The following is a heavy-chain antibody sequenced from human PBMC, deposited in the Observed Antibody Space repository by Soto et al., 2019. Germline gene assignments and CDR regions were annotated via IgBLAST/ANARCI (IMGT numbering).Heavy chain of an antibody. J-gene: IGHJ4*02. CDR3: ANDIIVIPGAKGLDY. V-gene: IGHV1-69*05. D-gene: IGHD2-2*01. CDR2: IIPICGTA. Sequence: VASVKVSCKASGGTFSSYAISWVRQAPGQGLEWMGGIIPICGTANYAQKFQGRVTITTDESTSTAYMELSSLRSEDTAVYYCANDIIVIPGAKGLDYWGQGALVTVSS. CDR1: GGTFSSYA.